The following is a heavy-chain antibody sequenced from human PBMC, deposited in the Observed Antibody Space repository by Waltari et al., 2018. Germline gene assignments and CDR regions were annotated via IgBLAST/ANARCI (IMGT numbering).Heavy chain of an antibody. Sequence: QMHMVQSAAEVKKPGATVKVCCKASGYTFKNYDLNWVRQAAGQGLEWMGWMNPNSGNTGYAQQFQGRVTMTRNTSITTAYMELTSLRSEDTAVYYCARGTRSFDPWGQGTLVTVSS. J-gene: IGHJ5*02. CDR1: GYTFKNYD. V-gene: IGHV1-8*01. CDR2: MNPNSGNT. D-gene: IGHD2-2*01. CDR3: ARGTRSFDP.